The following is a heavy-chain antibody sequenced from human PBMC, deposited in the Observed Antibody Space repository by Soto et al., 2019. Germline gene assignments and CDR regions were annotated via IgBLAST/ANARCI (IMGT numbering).Heavy chain of an antibody. CDR3: AKGGDILTGYYTGALDI. J-gene: IGHJ3*02. Sequence: PGGSLRLSCAASGFTFDDYAMHWVRQAPGKGLEWVSGISWNSGSIGYADSVKGRFTISRDNAKNSLYLQMNSLRAEDTALYYCAKGGDILTGYYTGALDIWGQGTMVTVSS. CDR1: GFTFDDYA. CDR2: ISWNSGSI. D-gene: IGHD3-9*01. V-gene: IGHV3-9*01.